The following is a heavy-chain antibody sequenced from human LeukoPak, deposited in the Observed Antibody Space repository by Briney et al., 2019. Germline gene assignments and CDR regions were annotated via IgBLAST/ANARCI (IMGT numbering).Heavy chain of an antibody. J-gene: IGHJ3*02. CDR1: GYTFTGYY. V-gene: IGHV1-2*02. Sequence: ASVKVSCKASGYTFTGYYMHWVRQAPGQGLEWMGWINPNSGGTNYAQKFQGRVTMTRDTSISTAYMELSRLRSDDTAVYYCARSDYGDYQDAFDIWGQGTMVTVSS. CDR2: INPNSGGT. D-gene: IGHD4-17*01. CDR3: ARSDYGDYQDAFDI.